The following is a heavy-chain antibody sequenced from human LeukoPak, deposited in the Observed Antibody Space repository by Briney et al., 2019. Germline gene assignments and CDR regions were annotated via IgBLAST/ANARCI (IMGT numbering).Heavy chain of an antibody. Sequence: GGSLRLSCAASGFTFSSYSMNWVRQAPGKGLEWVSSISSSSSYIYYADSVKGRFTISRDNAKNSLYLQMNSLRAEDTAVYYCARVSVVGTTSVHYYGMDVWGQGTTVTVSS. CDR3: ARVSVVGTTSVHYYGMDV. D-gene: IGHD1-26*01. CDR2: ISSSSSYI. J-gene: IGHJ6*02. CDR1: GFTFSSYS. V-gene: IGHV3-21*01.